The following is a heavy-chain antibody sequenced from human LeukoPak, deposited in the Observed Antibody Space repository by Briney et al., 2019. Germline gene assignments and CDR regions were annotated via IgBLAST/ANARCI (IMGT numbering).Heavy chain of an antibody. D-gene: IGHD1-1*01. J-gene: IGHJ4*02. CDR3: ARLLLATGPDY. Sequence: MRGEYLKISCKASGYRFTTYWIGWVRQMPGKGLEWMGFIYSGDSETRDSPSFQGQVTISADKSITTAFLQWSSLKASDTAMYHCARLLLATGPDYWGQGNPFTVSS. CDR1: GYRFTTYW. V-gene: IGHV5-51*01. CDR2: IYSGDSET.